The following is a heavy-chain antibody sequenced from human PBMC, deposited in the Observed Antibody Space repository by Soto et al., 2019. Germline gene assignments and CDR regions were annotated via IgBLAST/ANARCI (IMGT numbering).Heavy chain of an antibody. J-gene: IGHJ6*02. CDR3: ARGQGHDYGDYYYYYGMDV. V-gene: IGHV1-46*01. CDR1: GYTFTSYY. CDR2: INPSGGST. D-gene: IGHD4-17*01. Sequence: ASVKVSCKAAGYTFTSYYMHWVRQAPGQGLEWMGIINPSGGSTSYAQKFQGRVTMTRDTSTSTVYMELSSLRSEDTAVYYCARGQGHDYGDYYYYYGMDVWGQGTTVTVSS.